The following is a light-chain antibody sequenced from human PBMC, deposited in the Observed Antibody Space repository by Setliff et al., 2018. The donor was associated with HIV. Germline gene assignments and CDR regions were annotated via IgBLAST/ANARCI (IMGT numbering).Light chain of an antibody. J-gene: IGLJ1*01. Sequence: QSALTQPRSVSGSPGQSVTISCAGTSSDVGGYNYVSWYQQHPGKAPKLIIYEVRNRPSGVSNRFSGSKSGNTASLTISGLQAEDEGDYYCSSYAITNTLPFGTGTKVTVL. CDR1: SSDVGGYNY. CDR3: SSYAITNTLP. CDR2: EVR. V-gene: IGLV2-14*01.